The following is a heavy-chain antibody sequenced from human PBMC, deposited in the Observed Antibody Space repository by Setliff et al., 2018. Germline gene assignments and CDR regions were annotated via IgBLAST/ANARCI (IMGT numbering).Heavy chain of an antibody. D-gene: IGHD6-13*01. CDR3: ARVAAYSSSWYNYYYGMDV. Sequence: SETLSLTCTVSGGSISSSSYYWGWIRQPPGKGLEWIGSIYYSGSTYYNPSLKSRVTISVDTSKNQSSLKLSSVTAADTAVYYCARVAAYSSSWYNYYYGMDVWGQGTTVTV. V-gene: IGHV4-39*07. CDR1: GGSISSSSYY. CDR2: IYYSGST. J-gene: IGHJ6*02.